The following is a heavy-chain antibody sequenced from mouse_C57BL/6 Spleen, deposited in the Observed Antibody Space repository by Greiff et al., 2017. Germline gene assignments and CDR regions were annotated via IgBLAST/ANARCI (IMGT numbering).Heavy chain of an antibody. Sequence: EVQLQQSGPGLVKPSQTVFLTCTVTGISITTGNYRWSWIRQFPGNKLEWRGYIYYSGTITYNPSLTSRTTITRDTPKNQFFLEMNSLTAEDTATYYCARENSNYYGSSYWYFDVWGTGTTVTVSS. CDR1: GISITTGNYR. J-gene: IGHJ1*03. CDR2: IYYSGTI. D-gene: IGHD1-1*01. CDR3: ARENSNYYGSSYWYFDV. V-gene: IGHV3-5*01.